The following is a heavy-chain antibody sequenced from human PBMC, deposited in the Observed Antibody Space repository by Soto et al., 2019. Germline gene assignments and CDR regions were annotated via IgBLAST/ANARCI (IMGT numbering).Heavy chain of an antibody. V-gene: IGHV3-15*01. J-gene: IGHJ6*03. CDR3: TSLTWCSGGSCCYYMDV. CDR2: IKSKTDGGTT. CDR1: GFTFSNAW. D-gene: IGHD2-15*01. Sequence: GGSLRLSCAASGFTFSNAWMSWVRQAPGKGLEWVGRIKSKTDGGTTDYSAPVKGRFTISRDDSKNTLYLQMNRLKTEDTAVYYCTSLTWCSGGSCCYYMDVWGKGTTVTVSS.